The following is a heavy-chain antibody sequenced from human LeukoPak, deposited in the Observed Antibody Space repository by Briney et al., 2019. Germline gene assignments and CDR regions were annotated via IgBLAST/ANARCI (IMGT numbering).Heavy chain of an antibody. CDR1: GYSFNEYY. J-gene: IGHJ2*01. CDR3: ATATRYDSSDARSHYFDL. CDR2: IVPITGDT. D-gene: IGHD3-22*01. Sequence: GASVKVSCRAPGYSFNEYYVHWVRQAPGQGLKWMGWIVPITGDTRYAPRFQGGVTLSSDTSTSTAYLELSSLRSDDTAVFYCATATRYDSSDARSHYFDLWGRGTLITVSS. V-gene: IGHV1-2*02.